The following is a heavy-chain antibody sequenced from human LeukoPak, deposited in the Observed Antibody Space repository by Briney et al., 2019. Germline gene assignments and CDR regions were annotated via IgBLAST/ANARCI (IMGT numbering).Heavy chain of an antibody. Sequence: SETLSLTCTVSGGSISSSLDFWGWIRHPPGNGLEWIGTLFYSGSTKYNPSLKSRVNIYAVTSKSQFSLKMTSVTAADTAVYYCARRAYSVPYAFEIWGQGTMVTVS. CDR2: LFYSGST. D-gene: IGHD2-21*01. J-gene: IGHJ3*02. CDR1: GGSISSSLDF. V-gene: IGHV4-39*01. CDR3: ARRAYSVPYAFEI.